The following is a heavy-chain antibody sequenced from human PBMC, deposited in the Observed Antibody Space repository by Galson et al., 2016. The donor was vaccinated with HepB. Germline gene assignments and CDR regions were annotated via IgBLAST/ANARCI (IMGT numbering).Heavy chain of an antibody. V-gene: IGHV1-46*01. D-gene: IGHD5-12*01. CDR3: ARHPWQPACYFYAMDV. Sequence: TFTSYYMHWVRQALGQGLEWMGIIYPYDGDTTYAHRFQGRVTMTRDTSTSTVYMELSSLRSDDTGVYYCARHPWQPACYFYAMDVWGQGTTVTVSS. J-gene: IGHJ6*02. CDR2: IYPYDGDT. CDR1: TFTSYY.